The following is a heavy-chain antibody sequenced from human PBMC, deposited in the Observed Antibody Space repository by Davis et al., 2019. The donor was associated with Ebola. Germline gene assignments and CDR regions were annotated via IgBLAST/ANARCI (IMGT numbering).Heavy chain of an antibody. D-gene: IGHD2-21*01. V-gene: IGHV3-7*01. CDR2: INQYGNER. CDR3: ARERLECGGDCHDY. J-gene: IGHJ4*02. CDR1: GFTLTGYW. Sequence: PGGSLRLSCAASGFTLTGYWMGWVRQAPGTGLEWVANINQYGNERYYVDSVKGRFTISRDNARNSLYLQMNSLRVEDTALYYCARERLECGGDCHDYWGQGTLVTVSS.